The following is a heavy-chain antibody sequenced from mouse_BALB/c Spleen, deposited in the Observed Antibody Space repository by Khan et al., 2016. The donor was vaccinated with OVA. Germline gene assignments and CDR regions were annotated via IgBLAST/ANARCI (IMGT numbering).Heavy chain of an antibody. CDR1: GFSLIDYD. CDR3: AKGVWSYYFAVDY. D-gene: IGHD2-10*02. V-gene: IGHV2-6-5*01. J-gene: IGHJ4*01. CDR2: IWGGGST. Sequence: QVQLKQSGPGLVAPSQSLSITCPVSGFSLIDYDVSWIRQPPGKGLEWLGVIWGGGSTYYNSALKSRLSISKDNSKSQVFLKMNSLQTDDTAMYYCAKGVWSYYFAVDYWGQGTSVTVSS.